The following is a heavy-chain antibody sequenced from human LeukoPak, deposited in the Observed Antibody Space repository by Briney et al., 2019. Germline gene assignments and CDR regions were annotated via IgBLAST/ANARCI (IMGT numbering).Heavy chain of an antibody. Sequence: GGPLRLSCAAPGFTVSSSYMSWVRQAPGKGLEWVSLIYSGGSTYYADSVKGRFTISRDNSRNTLYLQMNSLRAEDTAVYYCAKDRQLDYWGQGTLVTVSS. CDR1: GFTVSSSY. D-gene: IGHD6-13*01. V-gene: IGHV3-53*01. CDR2: IYSGGST. CDR3: AKDRQLDY. J-gene: IGHJ4*02.